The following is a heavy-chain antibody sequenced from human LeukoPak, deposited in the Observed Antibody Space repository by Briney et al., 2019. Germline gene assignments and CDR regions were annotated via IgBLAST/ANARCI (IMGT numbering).Heavy chain of an antibody. CDR1: GYRFTSYD. CDR3: AKTRHHRFLEWWDYYYYYYMDV. CDR2: MNPHSGTT. J-gene: IGHJ6*03. D-gene: IGHD3-3*01. V-gene: IGHV1-8*01. Sequence: ASVKVSCKTSGYRFTSYDLSWVRQTTGQGLEWMGWMNPHSGTTGYAQKFQGRLTLPRNTSISTAYLELSSLTSEDTAVYYCAKTRHHRFLEWWDYYYYYYMDVWGKGTTVTVSS.